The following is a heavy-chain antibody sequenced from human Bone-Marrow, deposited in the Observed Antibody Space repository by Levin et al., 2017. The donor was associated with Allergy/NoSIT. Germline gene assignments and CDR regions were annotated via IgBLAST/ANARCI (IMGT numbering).Heavy chain of an antibody. CDR1: GFTFKDYY. Sequence: GGSLRLSCAASGFTFKDYYMSWIRQAPGKGLEWISYISSSSSTKYYSDSVKGRFTISRDNAKNSLYLQMNSLRAEDTAVYYYARETCSSTRCEYYFYYYYGLDVWGQGTTVTVSS. J-gene: IGHJ6*02. D-gene: IGHD2-2*01. V-gene: IGHV3-11*01. CDR2: ISSSSSTK. CDR3: ARETCSSTRCEYYFYYYYGLDV.